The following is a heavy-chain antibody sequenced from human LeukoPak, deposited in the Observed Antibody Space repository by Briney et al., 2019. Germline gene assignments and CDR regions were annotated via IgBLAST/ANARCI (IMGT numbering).Heavy chain of an antibody. Sequence: PGGSLRLSCAASGFTFSSYAMSWVRQAPGKGLEWVAVISYDGSNKYYADSVKGRFTIPRDNSKNTLYLQMNSLRAEDTAVYYCAKEGYSSMDVWGQGTTVTVSS. D-gene: IGHD6-13*01. V-gene: IGHV3-30*18. CDR1: GFTFSSYA. CDR2: ISYDGSNK. CDR3: AKEGYSSMDV. J-gene: IGHJ6*02.